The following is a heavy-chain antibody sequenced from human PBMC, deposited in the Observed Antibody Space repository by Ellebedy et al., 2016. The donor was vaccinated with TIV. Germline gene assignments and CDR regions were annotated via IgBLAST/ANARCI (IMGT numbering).Heavy chain of an antibody. CDR1: GGSVRSDDYY. CDR3: ARADDSSGYYRPNDHYYGMHV. V-gene: IGHV4-61*08. CDR2: IYFSGSP. J-gene: IGHJ6*02. D-gene: IGHD3-22*01. Sequence: SETLSLXCTVSGGSVRSDDYYWSWIRQPPGKGLEWIGYIYFSGSPNYNPSLRSRVTISVDTSKNQFSLKLSSVIAADTAVYYCARADDSSGYYRPNDHYYGMHVWGQGTTVTVSS.